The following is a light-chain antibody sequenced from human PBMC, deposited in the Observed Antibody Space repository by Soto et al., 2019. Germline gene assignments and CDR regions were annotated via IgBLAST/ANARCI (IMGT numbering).Light chain of an antibody. V-gene: IGLV2-8*01. Sequence: QSALTQPPSASGSPGQSVTISCTGTSSDVGGYNYVSWYQQHPGKAPKLMIYEVSKRPSGVPDRSSGSKSGNTASLTVSGLQAEDEADYYCSSYAGSNNFGYVFGTGTKLTVL. CDR3: SSYAGSNNFGYV. CDR2: EVS. CDR1: SSDVGGYNY. J-gene: IGLJ1*01.